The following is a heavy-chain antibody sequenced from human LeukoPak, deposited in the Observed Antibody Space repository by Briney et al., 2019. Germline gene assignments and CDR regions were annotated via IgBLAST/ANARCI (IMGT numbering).Heavy chain of an antibody. D-gene: IGHD3-22*01. Sequence: GGSLRLSCAASGFNFSSYSMNWVRQAPGKGLEWVSFISISSTYIYYADSMKGRFTISRDNAKNSLYLQMNSLRAEDTAVYYCARDYYDSSGYLLPYFDYWGQGTLVTVSA. CDR1: GFNFSSYS. CDR2: ISISSTYI. V-gene: IGHV3-21*01. CDR3: ARDYYDSSGYLLPYFDY. J-gene: IGHJ4*02.